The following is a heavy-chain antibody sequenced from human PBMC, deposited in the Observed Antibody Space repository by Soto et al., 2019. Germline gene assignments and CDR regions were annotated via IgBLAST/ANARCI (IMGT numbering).Heavy chain of an antibody. V-gene: IGHV4-4*02. Sequence: SETLSLTCAVSGGSISSSNWWSWVRQPPGEGLEWIVENYDSGSTKYNPSITSRVTISVAKSKNQFSLKLTSVPAADTAVYSWARDQYYYDSTGTYYYSGMDVWGQGTTVTVSS. CDR2: NYDSGST. J-gene: IGHJ6*02. D-gene: IGHD3-22*01. CDR1: GGSISSSNW. CDR3: ARDQYYYDSTGTYYYSGMDV.